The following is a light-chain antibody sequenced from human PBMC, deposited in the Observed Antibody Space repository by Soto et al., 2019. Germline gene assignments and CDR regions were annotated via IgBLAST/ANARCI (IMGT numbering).Light chain of an antibody. Sequence: DIQMTQSPSTLSASVGDRVTITCRASQSVNDWLAWYQQKPVKAPNLLIYKVSNLESGVPSRFSGSGSGTEFTLTISSLQPDDFATYYCQQYNSYSWTVGQGTKVEIK. CDR3: QQYNSYSWT. V-gene: IGKV1-5*03. J-gene: IGKJ1*01. CDR2: KVS. CDR1: QSVNDW.